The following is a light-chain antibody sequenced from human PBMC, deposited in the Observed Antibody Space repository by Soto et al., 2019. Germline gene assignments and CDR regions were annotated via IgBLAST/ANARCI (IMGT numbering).Light chain of an antibody. CDR1: QSVSSC. CDR3: QHYGSSPLIT. Sequence: LLTQAQAALSLSPAPRASLPWRASQSVSSCLAWYQQKPGQAPRLLIYGASRRATGIPDRFSGSGSGTDFTLTISRLEPEDFAVFYCQHYGSSPLITFGRGTRLEI. CDR2: GAS. V-gene: IGKV3-20*01. J-gene: IGKJ5*01.